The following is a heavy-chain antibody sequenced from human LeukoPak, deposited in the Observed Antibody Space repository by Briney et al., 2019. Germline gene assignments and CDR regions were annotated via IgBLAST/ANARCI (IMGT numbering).Heavy chain of an antibody. Sequence: GGSLRLSCAASGFTFSTYGIHWVRQAPGKGLEWVAFIRFDGTSKYYADSVKGRFTISRDKSKNTVYLQMNSLRAEDTAVYYCAKDLIAARPYYFDYWGQGTLVTVSS. D-gene: IGHD6-6*01. J-gene: IGHJ4*02. CDR2: IRFDGTSK. CDR1: GFTFSTYG. CDR3: AKDLIAARPYYFDY. V-gene: IGHV3-30*02.